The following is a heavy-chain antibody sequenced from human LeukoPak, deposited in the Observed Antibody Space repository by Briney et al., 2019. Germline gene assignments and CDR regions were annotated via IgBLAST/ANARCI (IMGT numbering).Heavy chain of an antibody. CDR1: GGSTSSGSYY. J-gene: IGHJ4*02. CDR2: IYTSGST. Sequence: TSETLSLTCTVSGGSTSSGSYYWSWIRQPAGKGLEWIGRIYTSGSTNYNPSLKSRVTISVDTSKNQFSLKLSSVTAADTAVYYCARAPISMTTVNWGYCFDYWGQGTLVTVSS. V-gene: IGHV4-61*02. CDR3: ARAPISMTTVNWGYCFDY. D-gene: IGHD4-17*01.